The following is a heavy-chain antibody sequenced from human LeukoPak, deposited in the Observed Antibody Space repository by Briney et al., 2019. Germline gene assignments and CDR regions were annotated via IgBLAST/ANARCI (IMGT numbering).Heavy chain of an antibody. V-gene: IGHV1-2*02. CDR3: AGKGVATILPATKYYYYGMDV. J-gene: IGHJ6*02. CDR2: INPNSGGT. Sequence: ASVKVSCKASGYTFTGYYMHWVRQAPGQGLEWMGWINPNSGGTNYAQKFQGRVTMTRDTSISTAYMGLSRLRSDDTAVYYCAGKGVATILPATKYYYYGMDVWGQGTTVTVSS. D-gene: IGHD5-12*01. CDR1: GYTFTGYY.